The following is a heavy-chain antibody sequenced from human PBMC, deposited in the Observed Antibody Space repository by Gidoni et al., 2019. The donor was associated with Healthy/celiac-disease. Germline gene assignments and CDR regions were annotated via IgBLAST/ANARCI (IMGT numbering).Heavy chain of an antibody. D-gene: IGHD6-13*01. CDR2: FDPEDGET. CDR1: GYTLPELS. CDR3: ATGSIAAAGTSYYYYYGMDV. J-gene: IGHJ6*02. Sequence: QVQLVQSGAAVKKPGASVKVSCKVSGYTLPELSMHWVRQAPGKGLEWMGGFDPEDGETIYEQKFQGRVTMTEETSTDTAYMELSSLRSEDTAVYYCATGSIAAAGTSYYYYYGMDVWGQGTTVTVSS. V-gene: IGHV1-24*01.